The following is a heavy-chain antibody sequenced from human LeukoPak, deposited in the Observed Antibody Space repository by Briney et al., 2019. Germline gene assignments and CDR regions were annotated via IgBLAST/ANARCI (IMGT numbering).Heavy chain of an antibody. V-gene: IGHV4-34*01. Sequence: SETLSLTCAVYGGSFSGYYWSWIRQPPGKGLEWIGEINHSGSTNYNPSLKSRVTISVDTSKNQFSLKLSSVTAADTAVYYCARGWNGPDYWGQGTLVTVSS. J-gene: IGHJ4*02. D-gene: IGHD1-1*01. CDR1: GGSFSGYY. CDR2: INHSGST. CDR3: ARGWNGPDY.